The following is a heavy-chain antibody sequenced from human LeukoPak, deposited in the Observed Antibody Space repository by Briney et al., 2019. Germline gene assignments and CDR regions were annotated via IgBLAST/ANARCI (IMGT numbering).Heavy chain of an antibody. CDR1: GASISSGSYY. J-gene: IGHJ4*02. D-gene: IGHD2-2*01. CDR2: IYTSGST. CDR3: ARGLRGSTQLY. V-gene: IGHV4-61*02. Sequence: PSETLSLTCTVSGASISSGSYYWSWIRQPAGKGLEWIGRIYTSGSTNYNPSLKSRVTISVDTSKNQFSLKLSSVTAADTAVYYCARGLRGSTQLYWGQGTLVTVSS.